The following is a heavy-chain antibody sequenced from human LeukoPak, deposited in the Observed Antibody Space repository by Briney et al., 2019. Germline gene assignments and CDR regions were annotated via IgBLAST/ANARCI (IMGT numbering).Heavy chain of an antibody. CDR1: GLTFSHYA. CDR3: AKGGYYERPWYFDY. D-gene: IGHD3-22*01. CDR2: ISFDGTNK. V-gene: IGHV3-30*18. J-gene: IGHJ4*02. Sequence: GGSLRLSCAASGLTFSHYAMHWVRQAPGKGLEWVAIISFDGTNKYYADSVKGRFTISRDNSKNTLYLQMDSLRAEDTAVYYCAKGGYYERPWYFDYWGQGTLVPVSS.